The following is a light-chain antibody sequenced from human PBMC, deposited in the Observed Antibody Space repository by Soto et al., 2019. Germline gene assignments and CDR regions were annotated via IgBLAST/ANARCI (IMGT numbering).Light chain of an antibody. CDR2: AAS. J-gene: IGKJ1*01. CDR3: QQYYSYPA. CDR1: QGISSY. V-gene: IGKV1-8*01. Sequence: AIRMTQSPSSLSASTGDRVTSTCRASQGISSYLAWYQQKPGKAPKLLIYAASTLQSGVPSRFSGSGSGTDFTLTISCLQSEDFATYYCQQYYSYPAFGQGTKGDIK.